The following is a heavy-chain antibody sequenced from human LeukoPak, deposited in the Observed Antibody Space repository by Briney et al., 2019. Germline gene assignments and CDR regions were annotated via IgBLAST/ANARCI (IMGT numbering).Heavy chain of an antibody. J-gene: IGHJ5*02. Sequence: GESLKISCKGSGYSFTSYWIGWVRQIPGKGLEWMGIIYPGDSDTRYSPSFQGQVTISADKSISTAYLQWSSLKASDTAMYYCARNLYCSGGSCYGWFDPWGQGTLVTVSS. D-gene: IGHD2-15*01. CDR3: ARNLYCSGGSCYGWFDP. CDR1: GYSFTSYW. CDR2: IYPGDSDT. V-gene: IGHV5-51*01.